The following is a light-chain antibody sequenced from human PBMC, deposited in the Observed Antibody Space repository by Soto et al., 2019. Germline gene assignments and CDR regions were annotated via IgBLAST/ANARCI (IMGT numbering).Light chain of an antibody. CDR3: QQRSEWPRT. Sequence: EIVLTQSPATLSLSPGERATLSCRASQSISSSLAWYQQKPGQAPRLLIYDASTRATGFPARFSGSGSGTDFTLTIGSLEPEDFAVYYCQQRSEWPRTFGQGTKLEIK. CDR1: QSISSS. CDR2: DAS. J-gene: IGKJ1*01. V-gene: IGKV3-11*01.